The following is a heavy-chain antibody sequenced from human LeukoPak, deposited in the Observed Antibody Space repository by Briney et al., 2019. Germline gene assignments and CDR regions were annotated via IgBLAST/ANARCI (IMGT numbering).Heavy chain of an antibody. CDR2: INSDGSST. CDR3: AGGKGRVKDY. V-gene: IGHV3-74*01. J-gene: IGHJ4*02. CDR1: GFTLSIYW. Sequence: GRSLRLSCAVYGFTLSIYWKHWARPAPGKALVWVSRINSDGSSTSYADSGKGRFTIARDHAKNTLYLQMNGLRAEDTAVYYCAGGKGRVKDYWGEGTLVAVSS. D-gene: IGHD3-16*01.